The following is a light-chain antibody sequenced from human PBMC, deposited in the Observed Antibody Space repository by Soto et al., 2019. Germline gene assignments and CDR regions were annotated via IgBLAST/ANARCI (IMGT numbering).Light chain of an antibody. CDR3: HQSAHAPLT. CDR1: QTVTKNY. V-gene: IGKV3-20*01. Sequence: EIVLTQSPGTLSLSPGERATLSCRASQTVTKNYLAWFQQKPGQAPRLLIYDASRRATGIPDRFSGSGSGTDFTLIISRLEPEDFAVYYCHQSAHAPLTFGGGTKVEIK. J-gene: IGKJ4*01. CDR2: DAS.